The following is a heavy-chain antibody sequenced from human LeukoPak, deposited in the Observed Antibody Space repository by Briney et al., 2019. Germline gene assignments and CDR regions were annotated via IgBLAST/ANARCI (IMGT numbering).Heavy chain of an antibody. CDR3: ARGSSSVFDY. D-gene: IGHD6-25*01. J-gene: IGHJ4*02. CDR1: GGSISSSSYY. Sequence: TSETLSLTCTVSGGSISSSSYYWGWIRQPPGKGLEWIGSIYYSGSTYYNPSLMSRVTISVDTSKNQFSLKLSSVTAADTAVYYCARGSSSVFDYWGQGTLVAVSS. CDR2: IYYSGST. V-gene: IGHV4-39*07.